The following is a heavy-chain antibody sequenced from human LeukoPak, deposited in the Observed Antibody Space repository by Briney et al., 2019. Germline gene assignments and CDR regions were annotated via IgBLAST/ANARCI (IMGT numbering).Heavy chain of an antibody. CDR3: ARGGVISLPAL. J-gene: IGHJ4*02. CDR1: GGSISTCY. V-gene: IGHV4-59*01. D-gene: IGHD3-3*01. Sequence: PSETLSLTCTVSGGSISTCYWSWIRQSPGKGLEWIGYIYYSGSTNYNPSLKGRVTISVDTSKNQFSLKLSSVTAADTAMYYCARGGVISLPALWGQGTLVTVSS. CDR2: IYYSGST.